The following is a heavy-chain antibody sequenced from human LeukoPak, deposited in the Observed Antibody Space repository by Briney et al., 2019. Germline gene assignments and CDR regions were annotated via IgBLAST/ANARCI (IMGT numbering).Heavy chain of an antibody. D-gene: IGHD3-10*01. J-gene: IGHJ4*02. V-gene: IGHV3-23*01. Sequence: GGSLTLSCAASGFTFSSYAMRWARQAPGEGLEWVSAISGSGGSTYYADSGKGGFTITRDNYKNTMYLQMNSLRAEDTAVYYGAKDSVMVRGVVDYWGQGTLVTVSS. CDR2: ISGSGGST. CDR3: AKDSVMVRGVVDY. CDR1: GFTFSSYA.